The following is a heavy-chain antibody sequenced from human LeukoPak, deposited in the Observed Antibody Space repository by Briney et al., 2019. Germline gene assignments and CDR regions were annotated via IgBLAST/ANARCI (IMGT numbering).Heavy chain of an antibody. CDR2: IYYSGST. J-gene: IGHJ4*02. CDR1: GGSISSYY. D-gene: IGHD2-15*01. CDR3: ARHPCSGGSCYSIDY. V-gene: IGHV4-59*08. Sequence: SETLSLTCTVSGGSISSYYWSWIRRPPGKGLEWIGYIYYSGSTNYNPSLKSRVTISVDTSKNQFSLKLSSVTAADTAVYYCARHPCSGGSCYSIDYWGQGTLVTVSS.